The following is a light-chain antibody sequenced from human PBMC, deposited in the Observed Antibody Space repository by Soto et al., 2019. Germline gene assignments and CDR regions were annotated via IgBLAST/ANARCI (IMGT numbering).Light chain of an antibody. CDR1: SSNFGAGYE. V-gene: IGLV1-40*01. CDR2: NNL. J-gene: IGLJ1*01. Sequence: VLTQPPAVSGAPGQRVTISCTGSSSNFGAGYEVHWYKQLPGAAPTLVIFNNLNRPSGVPERFSGSKSGTSASLVISGLQAEDEADYYCQSFDSSLRVYVFGSGTKVTVL. CDR3: QSFDSSLRVYV.